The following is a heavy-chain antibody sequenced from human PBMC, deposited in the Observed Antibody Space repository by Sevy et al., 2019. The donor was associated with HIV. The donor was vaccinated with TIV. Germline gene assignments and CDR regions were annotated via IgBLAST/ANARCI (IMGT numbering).Heavy chain of an antibody. V-gene: IGHV3-48*03. CDR1: GFTFSSYE. Sequence: GGSLRLSCAASGFTFSSYEMNWVRQAPGKGLEWVSYVSSSADTIYYADYVRGQFTISRDNAKKSLYLQMNSLRAEDTAVYYCAKRGGQYDLGMDVWGQGTTVTVSS. D-gene: IGHD3-3*01. CDR3: AKRGGQYDLGMDV. CDR2: VSSSADTI. J-gene: IGHJ6*02.